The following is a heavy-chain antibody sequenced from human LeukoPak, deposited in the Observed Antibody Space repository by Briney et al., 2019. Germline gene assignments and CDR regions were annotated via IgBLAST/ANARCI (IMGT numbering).Heavy chain of an antibody. Sequence: SETLSLTCTVSGGSVTSSSYCWGWIRRPPGKGLEWIGSLYYTGSTYYNPSLKSRVTISVDTSKDQFSLKLTSVTAADTAVYYCARPPGIAAAWFDPWGQGTLVTVSS. CDR1: GGSVTSSSYC. D-gene: IGHD6-13*01. CDR2: LYYTGST. CDR3: ARPPGIAAAWFDP. J-gene: IGHJ5*02. V-gene: IGHV4-39*01.